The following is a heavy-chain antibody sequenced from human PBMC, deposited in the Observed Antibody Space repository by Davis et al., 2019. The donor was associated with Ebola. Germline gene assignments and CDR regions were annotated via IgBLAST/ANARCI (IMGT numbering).Heavy chain of an antibody. CDR2: ISSSSSTI. CDR3: ARLDYPGEFHYYYGMDV. Sequence: GESLKISCAASGFTFSSYSMNWVRQAPGKGLEWVSYISSSSSTIYYADSVKGRFTISRDNAKNSLYLQMNSLRAEDTAVYYCARLDYPGEFHYYYGMDVWGQGTTVTVSS. J-gene: IGHJ6*02. D-gene: IGHD3-10*01. V-gene: IGHV3-48*04. CDR1: GFTFSSYS.